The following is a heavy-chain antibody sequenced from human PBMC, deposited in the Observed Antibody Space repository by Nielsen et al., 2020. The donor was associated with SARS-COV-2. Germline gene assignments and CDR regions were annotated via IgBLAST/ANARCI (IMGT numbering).Heavy chain of an antibody. CDR1: GYIFTNYY. D-gene: IGHD3/OR15-3a*01. Sequence: ASVKVSCKASGYIFTNYYIHWMRQAPGQGLEWMGRIIPDSGGTNYAQRFQGRVTMTKDTSVTTAYMELSRLTSDDTAVYYCARDKGMDWRYFNYWGQGTLVTVSS. J-gene: IGHJ4*02. CDR3: ARDKGMDWRYFNY. V-gene: IGHV1-2*06. CDR2: IIPDSGGT.